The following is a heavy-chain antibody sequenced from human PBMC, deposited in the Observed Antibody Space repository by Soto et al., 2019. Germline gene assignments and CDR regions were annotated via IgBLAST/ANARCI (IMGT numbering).Heavy chain of an antibody. D-gene: IGHD3-22*01. Sequence: QVQLVQSGAEGKKPGASVKVSCKTSGHTLINYYMHWVRQAPGQGLDWLGKIDPSGNGTSYAERFQGRITLTSDTSTKTVYVELSSLRSEDTAIYYCAINYYDSSGCLYWGQGTLVTVSS. V-gene: IGHV1-46*01. CDR2: IDPSGNGT. CDR3: AINYYDSSGCLY. J-gene: IGHJ4*02. CDR1: GHTLINYY.